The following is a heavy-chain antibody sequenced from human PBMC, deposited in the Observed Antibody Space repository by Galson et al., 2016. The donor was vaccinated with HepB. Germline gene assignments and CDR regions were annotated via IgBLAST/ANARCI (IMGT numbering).Heavy chain of an antibody. CDR3: ARIGRDITMVQGFTTYYYYAMDV. CDR1: GYTFISYN. CDR2: INPSGGTT. Sequence: SVKVSCKASGYTFISYNMHWVRQAPGQGLEWMGIINPSGGTTTYAQKFQGRVTMTRDTSTSTVYMELSSLRSEDTAVYYCARIGRDITMVQGFTTYYYYAMDVWGKGTTVTVSS. J-gene: IGHJ6*04. V-gene: IGHV1-46*03. D-gene: IGHD3-10*01.